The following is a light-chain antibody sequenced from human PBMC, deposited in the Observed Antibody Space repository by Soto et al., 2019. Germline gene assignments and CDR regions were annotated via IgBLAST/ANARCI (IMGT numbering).Light chain of an antibody. V-gene: IGLV2-14*01. Sequence: QSVLTQPASVSGSPGQSITISCTGTSSDVGGYNYVSWYQQHPGKAPKLMIYDVSNRPSGVSNRFSGSKSGNTASLTISGLQAEDEADYYWSSYTRSTSYVFGTGTKLTVL. CDR1: SSDVGGYNY. CDR3: SSYTRSTSYV. J-gene: IGLJ1*01. CDR2: DVS.